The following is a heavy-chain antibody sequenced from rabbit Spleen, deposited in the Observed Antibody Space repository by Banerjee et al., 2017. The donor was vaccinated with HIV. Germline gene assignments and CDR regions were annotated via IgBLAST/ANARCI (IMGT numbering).Heavy chain of an antibody. CDR1: GVSFSSSSY. Sequence: QSLEESGGDLVKPGASLTLTCTASGVSFSSSSYLCWVRQAPGKGLEWIACIGAGSSGSTYYATWAKGRFTISKTSSTTVTLQMTSLTAADTATYFCARDTSSSFSSYGMDLWGPGTLVTVS. J-gene: IGHJ6*01. CDR2: IGAGSSGST. D-gene: IGHD1-1*01. V-gene: IGHV1S40*01. CDR3: ARDTSSSFSSYGMDL.